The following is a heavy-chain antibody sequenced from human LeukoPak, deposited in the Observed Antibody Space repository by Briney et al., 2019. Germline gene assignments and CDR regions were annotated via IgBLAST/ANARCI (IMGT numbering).Heavy chain of an antibody. CDR2: INHSGST. D-gene: IGHD3-16*02. Sequence: PPETLSLTCAVYGGSFSGYYWSWIRQPPGKGLEWIGEINHSGSTNYNPSLKSRVTISVDTSKNQFSLKLRPVTAADTAVYYCARGLDDYIWGSYRYTRTIPFDYWGQGTLVTVSS. V-gene: IGHV4-34*01. CDR3: ARGLDDYIWGSYRYTRTIPFDY. CDR1: GGSFSGYY. J-gene: IGHJ4*02.